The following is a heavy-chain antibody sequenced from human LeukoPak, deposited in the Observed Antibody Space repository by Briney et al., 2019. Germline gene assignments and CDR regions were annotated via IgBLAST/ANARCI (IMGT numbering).Heavy chain of an antibody. CDR3: ARSGGSGWYHH. Sequence: PSETLSLTCTVSGGSISSGSYYWRWIRQPAGKGLEWIGRIYTSGSTNYNPSLKSRVTISVDTSKNQFSLKLSSVTAADTAVYYCARSGGSGWYHHWGQGTLVTVSS. CDR2: IYTSGST. D-gene: IGHD6-19*01. J-gene: IGHJ4*02. V-gene: IGHV4-61*02. CDR1: GGSISSGSYY.